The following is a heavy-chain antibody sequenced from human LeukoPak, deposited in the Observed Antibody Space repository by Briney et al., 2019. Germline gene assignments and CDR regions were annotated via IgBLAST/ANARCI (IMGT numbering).Heavy chain of an antibody. Sequence: PGRSLRLSCAASGFTFSSYAMHWVRQAPGKGLEWVAVISYDGSNKYYADSVKGRFTISRDNSKNTLYLQMNSLRAEDTAVYYCARGPEVGATDYWGQGTLVTVSS. D-gene: IGHD1-26*01. CDR2: ISYDGSNK. J-gene: IGHJ4*02. V-gene: IGHV3-30*04. CDR3: ARGPEVGATDY. CDR1: GFTFSSYA.